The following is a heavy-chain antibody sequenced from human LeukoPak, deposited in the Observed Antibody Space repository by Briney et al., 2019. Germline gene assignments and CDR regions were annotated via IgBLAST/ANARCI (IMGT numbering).Heavy chain of an antibody. CDR1: GFTFSSHS. CDR2: ISSGSSAR. J-gene: IGHJ4*02. V-gene: IGHV3-48*01. D-gene: IGHD3-3*01. Sequence: GGSLRLSCAASGFTFSSHSMNWVRKTPGKGLKWVSYISSGSSARYYADSVKGRFTISRDDARNSLYLQMNSLRAEDTAVYYCARMSGSRLPGYWGQGTLVTVSS. CDR3: ARMSGSRLPGY.